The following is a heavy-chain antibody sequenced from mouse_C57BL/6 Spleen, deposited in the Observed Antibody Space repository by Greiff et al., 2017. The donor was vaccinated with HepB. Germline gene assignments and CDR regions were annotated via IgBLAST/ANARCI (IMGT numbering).Heavy chain of an antibody. V-gene: IGHV1-69*01. Sequence: QVQLQQPGAELVMPGASVKLSCKASGYTFTSYWMHWVKQRPGQGLEWIGEIDPSDSYTNYNQKFKGKSTLTVDKSSSTAYMQLSSLTSEDSAVYYCARSRGEDYYAMDYWGQGTSVTVSS. CDR3: ARSRGEDYYAMDY. CDR1: GYTFTSYW. J-gene: IGHJ4*01. CDR2: IDPSDSYT.